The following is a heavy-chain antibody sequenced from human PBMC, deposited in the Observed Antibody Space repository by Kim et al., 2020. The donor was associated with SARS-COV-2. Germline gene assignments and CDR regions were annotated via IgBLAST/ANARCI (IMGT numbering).Heavy chain of an antibody. Sequence: GRSLRLSCAASGFTFSSYAMHWVRQAPGKGLEWVAVISYDGSNKYYADSVKGRFTISRDNSKNTLYLQMNSLRAEDTAVYYCARDSPIYASPSYQLPFWGQGTLVTVSS. D-gene: IGHD2-2*01. J-gene: IGHJ4*02. V-gene: IGHV3-30*04. CDR2: ISYDGSNK. CDR1: GFTFSSYA. CDR3: ARDSPIYASPSYQLPF.